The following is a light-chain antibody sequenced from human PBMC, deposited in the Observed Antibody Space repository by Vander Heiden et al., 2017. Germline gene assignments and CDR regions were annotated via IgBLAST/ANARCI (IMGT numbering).Light chain of an antibody. CDR1: QRIGSN. J-gene: IGKJ2*01. CDR3: HQDIQWPYT. CDR2: GAS. V-gene: IGKV3-15*01. Sequence: EIVMTQSPATLSVSPGERATFSCRASQRIGSNLAWYQQKPGQAPRLLTYGASTRATGIPASFSGSGSGTDFTLTISSLQSEDFAVYYCHQDIQWPYTFGRGTKMEIK.